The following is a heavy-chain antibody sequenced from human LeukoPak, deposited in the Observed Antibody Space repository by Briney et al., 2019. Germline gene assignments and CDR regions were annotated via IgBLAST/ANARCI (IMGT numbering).Heavy chain of an antibody. Sequence: SETLSLTCAVYGESFSGYYWSWIRQPPGKGLEWIGEINHSGSINYNPSLKSRVTVSVDTSKKQFSLKLSSVTAADTAVYYCASSYYYGSGSYRPFYFDYWGRGTLVTVSS. CDR2: INHSGSI. D-gene: IGHD3-10*01. J-gene: IGHJ4*02. CDR3: ASSYYYGSGSYRPFYFDY. CDR1: GESFSGYY. V-gene: IGHV4-34*01.